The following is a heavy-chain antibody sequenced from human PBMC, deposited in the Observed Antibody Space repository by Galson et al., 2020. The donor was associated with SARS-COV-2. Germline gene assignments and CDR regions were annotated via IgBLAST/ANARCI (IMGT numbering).Heavy chain of an antibody. CDR1: GFTFSSYA. CDR2: ISYDGSNK. J-gene: IGHJ6*02. V-gene: IGHV3-30*04. Sequence: GESLKISCAASGFTFSSYAMHWVRQAPGKGLEWVAVISYDGSNKYYADSVKGRFTISRDNSKNTLYLQMNSLRAEDTAVYYCARDLTGIAAYGIDVWGQGTTVTVSS. CDR3: ARDLTGIAAYGIDV. D-gene: IGHD6-13*01.